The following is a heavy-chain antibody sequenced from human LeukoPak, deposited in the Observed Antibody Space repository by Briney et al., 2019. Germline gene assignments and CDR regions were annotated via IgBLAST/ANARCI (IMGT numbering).Heavy chain of an antibody. CDR3: ARQGDYYDSSGAFDY. CDR2: IYYSGST. Sequence: SETLSLTCTASGGSISSSSYYWGWIRQPPGKGLEWIGSIYYSGSTYYNPSLKSRVTISVDTSKNQFSLKLSSVTAADTAVYYCARQGDYYDSSGAFDYWGQGTLVTVSS. D-gene: IGHD3-22*01. CDR1: GGSISSSSYY. J-gene: IGHJ4*02. V-gene: IGHV4-39*01.